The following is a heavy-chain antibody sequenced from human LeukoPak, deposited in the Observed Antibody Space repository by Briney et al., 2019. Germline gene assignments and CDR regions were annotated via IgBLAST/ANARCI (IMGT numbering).Heavy chain of an antibody. D-gene: IGHD3-10*01. Sequence: GGSLRLSCAASGFTFSDYYMSWIRQAPGKGLEWVSYSSSSSSYTNYADSVKGRFTISRDNAKNSLYLQMNSLRAEDTAVYYCARDPLFYYGSGPGAFDIWGQGTMVTVSS. J-gene: IGHJ3*02. CDR2: SSSSSSYT. CDR3: ARDPLFYYGSGPGAFDI. CDR1: GFTFSDYY. V-gene: IGHV3-11*06.